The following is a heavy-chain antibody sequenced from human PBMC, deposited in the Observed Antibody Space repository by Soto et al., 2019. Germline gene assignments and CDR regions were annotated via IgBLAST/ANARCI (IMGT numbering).Heavy chain of an antibody. V-gene: IGHV3-23*01. J-gene: IGHJ6*02. Sequence: EVQLMESGGGLVQPGGSLRLSCAASGFTFGSYGMSWVRQAPGKGLEWVSSISASGETRFSTDSVKGRFTISRDDSKNTLYLEMSSLRAEDTALYYCAKTGSTLRSDGVDVWGQGTTVTVSS. CDR2: ISASGETR. D-gene: IGHD3-16*01. CDR1: GFTFGSYG. CDR3: AKTGSTLRSDGVDV.